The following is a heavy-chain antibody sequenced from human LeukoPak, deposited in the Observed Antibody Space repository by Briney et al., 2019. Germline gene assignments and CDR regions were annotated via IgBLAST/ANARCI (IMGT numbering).Heavy chain of an antibody. CDR1: GFTFTNAW. Sequence: GGSLRLSCAASGFTFTNAWMNWVRQAPGKGLEWVGRIKSKTDGGTTDYAAPVKGRFTISRDDSKNTLYLQMSSLKTEDTAVYCCATRTATIFGVVRRITADYWGQGTLVTVSS. V-gene: IGHV3-15*07. CDR3: ATRTATIFGVVRRITADY. D-gene: IGHD3-3*01. J-gene: IGHJ4*02. CDR2: IKSKTDGGTT.